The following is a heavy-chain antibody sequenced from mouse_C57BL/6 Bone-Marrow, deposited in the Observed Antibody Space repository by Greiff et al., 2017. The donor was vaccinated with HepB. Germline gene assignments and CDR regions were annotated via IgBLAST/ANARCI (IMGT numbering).Heavy chain of an antibody. V-gene: IGHV7-3*01. Sequence: EVKLVESGGGLVQPGGSLSLSCAASGFTFTDYYMSWVRQPPGKALEWLGFIRNKANGYTTEYSASVKGRFTISRDNPQSILYLQMNALRAEDSATYYCASLSSYAMDYWGQGTSVTVSS. J-gene: IGHJ4*01. CDR1: GFTFTDYY. D-gene: IGHD6-1*01. CDR3: ASLSSYAMDY. CDR2: IRNKANGYTT.